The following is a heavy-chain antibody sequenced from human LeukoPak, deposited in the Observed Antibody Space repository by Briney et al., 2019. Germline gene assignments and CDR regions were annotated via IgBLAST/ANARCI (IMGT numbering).Heavy chain of an antibody. Sequence: SETLSLTCAVYGGPFSGYYWSWIRQPPGKGLEWIGEINHSGSTNYNPSLKSRVTISVDTSKNQFSLKLSSVTAADTAVYYCARTRLHYYGSGRPIDYWGQGTLVTVSS. CDR1: GGPFSGYY. J-gene: IGHJ4*02. V-gene: IGHV4-34*01. D-gene: IGHD3-10*01. CDR3: ARTRLHYYGSGRPIDY. CDR2: INHSGST.